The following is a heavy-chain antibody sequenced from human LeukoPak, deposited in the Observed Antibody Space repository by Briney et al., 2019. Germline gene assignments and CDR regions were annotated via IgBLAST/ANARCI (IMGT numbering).Heavy chain of an antibody. CDR3: ARAWGSYPPNAFDI. Sequence: SQTLSLTCTVSGGSISSGGYYWSWTRQHPGKGLEWIGYIYYSGSTYYNPSLKSRVTISVDTSKNQFSLNLSSVTAADTAVYYCARAWGSYPPNAFDIWGQGTMVTVSS. CDR1: GGSISSGGYY. CDR2: IYYSGST. J-gene: IGHJ3*02. V-gene: IGHV4-31*03. D-gene: IGHD3-16*02.